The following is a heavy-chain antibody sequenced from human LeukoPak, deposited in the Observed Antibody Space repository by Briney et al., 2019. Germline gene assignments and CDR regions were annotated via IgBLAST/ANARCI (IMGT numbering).Heavy chain of an antibody. CDR1: EFTFSSYG. CDR2: IQYDGSYK. V-gene: IGHV3-30*02. Sequence: GGSLRLSCAASEFTFSSYGMHWVRQAPGKGLEWVAFIQYDGSYKDYGDSVKGRFTISRDNSKNTLYLQMNSLRAEDTAVYYCARVRRGYDSAMAYYYYYYMDVWGKGTTVTISS. J-gene: IGHJ6*03. D-gene: IGHD3-3*01. CDR3: ARVRRGYDSAMAYYYYYYMDV.